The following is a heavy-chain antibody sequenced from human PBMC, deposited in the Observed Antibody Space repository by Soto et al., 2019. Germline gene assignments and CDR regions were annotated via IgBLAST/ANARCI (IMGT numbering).Heavy chain of an antibody. CDR2: INAGNGNT. D-gene: IGHD1-26*01. CDR1: GYTFTSYA. V-gene: IGHV1-3*01. J-gene: IGHJ4*02. Sequence: GASVKVSCKASGYTFTSYAMHWVRQAPGQRLEWMGWINAGNGNTKYSQKFQGRVTITRDTSASTAYMELSSLRSDDTAVYYCARVVGATTYYFDYWGQGTLVTVSS. CDR3: ARVVGATTYYFDY.